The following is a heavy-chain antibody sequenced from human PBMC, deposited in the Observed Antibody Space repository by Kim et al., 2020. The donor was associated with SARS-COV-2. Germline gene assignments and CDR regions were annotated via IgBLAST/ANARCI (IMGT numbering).Heavy chain of an antibody. J-gene: IGHJ4*02. CDR1: GDTVSSNIAT. CDR3: ARMVRGLVDY. D-gene: IGHD3-10*01. CDR2: TYYMSKWYT. Sequence: SQTLSLTCAISGDTVSSNIATWNWIRQSPSRGLEWLGMTYYMSKWYTDYAESVKGRITINPDTSRNQFSLQVNSVTPEDTAVYYCARMVRGLVDYWGQGTLVSVSS. V-gene: IGHV6-1*01.